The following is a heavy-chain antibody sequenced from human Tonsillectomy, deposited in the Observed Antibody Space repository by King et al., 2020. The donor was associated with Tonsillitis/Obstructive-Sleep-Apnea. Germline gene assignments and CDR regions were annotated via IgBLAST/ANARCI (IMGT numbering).Heavy chain of an antibody. D-gene: IGHD1-20*01. CDR1: GGSFSYYY. CDR2: INHSGST. CDR3: ARRHSVTVVPFDY. V-gene: IGHV4-34*01. J-gene: IGHJ4*02. Sequence: VQLQQWGAGLLKPSETLSLTCAVYGGSFSYYYWSWLRQPPGKGLEWIGEINHSGSTNYNPSLKSRVTMSVDTSKNQFSLKLTSVTAADTAVYYCARRHSVTVVPFDYWGQGTLVTVSS.